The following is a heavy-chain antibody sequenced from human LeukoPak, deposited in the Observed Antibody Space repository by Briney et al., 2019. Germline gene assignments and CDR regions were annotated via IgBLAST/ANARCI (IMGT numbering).Heavy chain of an antibody. J-gene: IGHJ3*02. CDR3: AKDFGRGIVVVPAAFYDAFDI. CDR2: ISGSGGST. D-gene: IGHD2-2*01. V-gene: IGHV3-23*01. CDR1: GFTFSSYA. Sequence: GGSLRLSCAASGFTFSSYAMSWVRQAPGKELEWVSAISGSGGSTYYADSVKGRFTISRDNSKNTLYLQMNSLRAEDTAVYYCAKDFGRGIVVVPAAFYDAFDIWGQGTMVTVSS.